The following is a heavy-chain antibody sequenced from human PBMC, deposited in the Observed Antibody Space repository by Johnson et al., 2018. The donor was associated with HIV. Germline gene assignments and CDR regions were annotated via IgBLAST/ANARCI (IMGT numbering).Heavy chain of an antibody. Sequence: QVQLVESGGGLVKPGGSLRLSCVTSGFTFSAYYMSWIRQAPGKGLECLSYISSSGSIIYYTDSVKGRFTISRDNAKNSLYLHMNSLRAEDTAVYYCARESTPWGCDYGGYAFDIWGQGTMVTVSS. CDR1: GFTFSAYY. J-gene: IGHJ3*02. CDR2: ISSSGSII. D-gene: IGHD4-17*01. V-gene: IGHV3-11*04. CDR3: ARESTPWGCDYGGYAFDI.